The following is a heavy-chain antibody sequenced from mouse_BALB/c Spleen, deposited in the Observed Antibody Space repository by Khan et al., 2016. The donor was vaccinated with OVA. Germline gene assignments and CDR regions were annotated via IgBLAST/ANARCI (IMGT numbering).Heavy chain of an antibody. D-gene: IGHD1-2*01. Sequence: EVQLQQSGPGLVKPSQSLSLTCTVTGYSITSGYGWNWIRQLPGNKLEWMGYISYSGSTNYNPSLKSRISITRDTSKNQFFLQLNSVTTEDTATYYCARTARIKYWGQGTTLTVSS. CDR1: GYSITSGYG. CDR3: ARTARIKY. V-gene: IGHV3-2*02. CDR2: ISYSGST. J-gene: IGHJ2*01.